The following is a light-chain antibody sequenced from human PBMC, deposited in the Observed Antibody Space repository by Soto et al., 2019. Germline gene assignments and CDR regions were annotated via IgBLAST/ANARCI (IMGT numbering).Light chain of an antibody. CDR2: GAF. J-gene: IGKJ4*01. V-gene: IGKV3-15*01. CDR3: QQYKNWPPLT. CDR1: QSVTYN. Sequence: EIVMTQSPATLSVSPGETATLSCRASQSVTYNLAWYQHKPGQGPRLLIYGAFTRATGIPARFSGSGSGTEFTLTFSSLQSEDFAVYYCQQYKNWPPLTFGGGTKVEIK.